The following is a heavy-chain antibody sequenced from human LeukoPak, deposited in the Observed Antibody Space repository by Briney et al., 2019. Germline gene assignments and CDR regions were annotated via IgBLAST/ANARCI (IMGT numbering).Heavy chain of an antibody. Sequence: GGSLRLSCAASGFTFSSYSMNWVRQAPGKGLEWVSYISSSSSTVYYADSVKGRFTISRDNAKNSLYLQMNSLRAGDTAVYYCARDRRDGYNYWGQGTPVTVSS. CDR2: ISSSSSTV. CDR3: ARDRRDGYNY. V-gene: IGHV3-48*01. J-gene: IGHJ4*02. CDR1: GFTFSSYS. D-gene: IGHD5-24*01.